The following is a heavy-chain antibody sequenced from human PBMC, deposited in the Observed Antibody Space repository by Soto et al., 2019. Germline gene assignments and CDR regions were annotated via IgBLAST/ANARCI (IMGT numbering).Heavy chain of an antibody. J-gene: IGHJ6*02. Sequence: GGSLSLSSAASGVHFRSYWMSWVRQAPGKGLEWVANIKQDGSEKYYVDSVKGRFTISRDNAKNSLYLQMNSLRAEDTAVYYCARDPSIVLVPAATYYYYYYGMDVWGQGTTVTVSS. D-gene: IGHD2-2*01. CDR1: GVHFRSYW. CDR3: ARDPSIVLVPAATYYYYYYGMDV. V-gene: IGHV3-7*01. CDR2: IKQDGSEK.